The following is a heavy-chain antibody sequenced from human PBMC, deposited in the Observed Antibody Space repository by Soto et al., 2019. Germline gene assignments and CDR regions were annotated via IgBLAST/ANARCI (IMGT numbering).Heavy chain of an antibody. Sequence: QVQLVQSGGEVKKPGASVKVSCKAFGYTFTDYGITWVRQAPGQGLEWMGWISAYTGNTNYAQKVQGRVTMSTETSTSTAYLELRSLRSDDTAVYYCARGPESRSTAYFDYWGQGTLVTVSS. V-gene: IGHV1-18*01. J-gene: IGHJ4*02. CDR3: ARGPESRSTAYFDY. CDR1: GYTFTDYG. CDR2: ISAYTGNT. D-gene: IGHD1-26*01.